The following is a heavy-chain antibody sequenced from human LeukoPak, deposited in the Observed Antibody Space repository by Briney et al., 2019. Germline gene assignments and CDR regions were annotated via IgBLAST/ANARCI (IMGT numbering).Heavy chain of an antibody. Sequence: GESLKISCKASGYSFTNYWIGWVRQMPGKSLEWMGIIYPADSDTRYSPSFQGQVTISADKSINTAYLQWNSLKASDIAMYYCARRLYGWYYFDYWGQGTLVTVFS. CDR3: ARRLYGWYYFDY. V-gene: IGHV5-51*01. D-gene: IGHD6-19*01. J-gene: IGHJ4*02. CDR1: GYSFTNYW. CDR2: IYPADSDT.